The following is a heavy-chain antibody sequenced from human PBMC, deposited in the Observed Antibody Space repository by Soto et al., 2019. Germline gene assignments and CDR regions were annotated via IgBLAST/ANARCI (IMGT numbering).Heavy chain of an antibody. CDR3: ARGWSLVVPNGAFDY. J-gene: IGHJ4*02. Sequence: PSETLSLTCAVYGGSFSGYYWSWIRQPPGKGLEWIGEINHSGSTNYNPSLKSRVTISVDTSKNQFSLKLSSVTAADTAVYYCARGWSLVVPNGAFDYWGQGTLVTVSS. CDR1: GGSFSGYY. CDR2: INHSGST. D-gene: IGHD2-2*01. V-gene: IGHV4-34*01.